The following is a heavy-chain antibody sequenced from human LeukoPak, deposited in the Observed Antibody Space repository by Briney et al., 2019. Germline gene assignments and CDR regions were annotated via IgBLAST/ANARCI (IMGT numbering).Heavy chain of an antibody. CDR3: ARGGSSSSPFFDY. D-gene: IGHD6-13*01. V-gene: IGHV1-46*01. CDR1: GHSFINNG. J-gene: IGHJ4*02. CDR2: INPSGGST. Sequence: ASVKVSRKAAGHSFINNGINWVRQAPGQGRVWMGIINPSGGSTSYAQKFQGRVAMTRDTSTSTVYMELSSLRSEDTAVYYCARGGSSSSPFFDYWGQGTLVTVSS.